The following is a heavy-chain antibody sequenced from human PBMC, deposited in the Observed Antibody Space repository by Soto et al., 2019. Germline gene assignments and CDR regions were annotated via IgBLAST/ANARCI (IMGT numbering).Heavy chain of an antibody. CDR3: ARGSGYSSSWYVRASYGMDA. D-gene: IGHD6-13*01. Sequence: SETLSLTCAVYGGSFSGYYWSWIRQPPGKGLEWIGEINHSGSTNYNPSLKSRVTISVDTSKNQFSLKLSSVTAADTAVYYCARGSGYSSSWYVRASYGMDAWGQGTTVTVS. CDR1: GGSFSGYY. V-gene: IGHV4-34*01. J-gene: IGHJ6*02. CDR2: INHSGST.